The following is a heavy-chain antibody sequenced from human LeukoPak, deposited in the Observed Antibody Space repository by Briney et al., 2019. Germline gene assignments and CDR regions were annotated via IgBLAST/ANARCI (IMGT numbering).Heavy chain of an antibody. J-gene: IGHJ1*01. CDR1: GGSISGSAYY. CDR3: ARIAVAEYFQH. Sequence: SETLSLTCTVSGGSISGSAYYWGWIRQSPGKGLEWIGSLYYTGITYYNPSLKSRVTISVDTSQTQFSLKLSSVTAADTAVYYCARIAVAEYFQHWGQGTLVTVSS. V-gene: IGHV4-39*07. CDR2: LYYTGIT. D-gene: IGHD6-19*01.